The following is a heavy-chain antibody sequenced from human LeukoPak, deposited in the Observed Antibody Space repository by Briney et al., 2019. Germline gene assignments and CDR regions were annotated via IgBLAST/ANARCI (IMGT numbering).Heavy chain of an antibody. D-gene: IGHD1-26*01. CDR2: VSKTGNT. V-gene: IGHV4-59*08. Sequence: PSETLSLTCTVSGASLTTHYWAWIRQPPGKGLERIGFVSKTGNTNYNASLKSRVTISADTSKNTFSLKLSSLTAADTAVYFCARRGAPSKFYYFDSWGQGTLVTVSS. CDR3: ARRGAPSKFYYFDS. CDR1: GASLTTHY. J-gene: IGHJ4*02.